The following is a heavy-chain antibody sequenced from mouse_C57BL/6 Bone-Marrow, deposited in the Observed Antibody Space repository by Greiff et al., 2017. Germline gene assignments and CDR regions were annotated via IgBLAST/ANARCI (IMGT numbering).Heavy chain of an antibody. V-gene: IGHV14-1*01. CDR3: TDGNYWYFDV. CDR2: IDPEDGVT. D-gene: IGHD2-1*01. J-gene: IGHJ1*03. Sequence: EVPRVESGAELVRPGASVKLSCTASGFNIKDYYMHWVKQRPEQGLEWIGRIDPEDGVTEYAPKFQGKATMTADTSSNTAYLQLSSLTSEDTAVYYCTDGNYWYFDVWGTGTTVTVSS. CDR1: GFNIKDYY.